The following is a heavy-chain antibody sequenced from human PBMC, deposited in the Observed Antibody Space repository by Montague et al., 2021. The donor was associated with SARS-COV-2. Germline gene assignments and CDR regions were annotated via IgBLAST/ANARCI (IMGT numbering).Heavy chain of an antibody. Sequence: CAISGDSVSRNSAAWDWSRQSPSRGLEWLGRTYYRSKWYNDYAVSVKSRITINPDTSKNQFSLQLNSVTPEDSAVYYCARAGSLCNFDYWGQGTLVTVSS. CDR2: TYYRSKWYN. D-gene: IGHD3-10*01. V-gene: IGHV6-1*01. CDR3: ARAGSLCNFDY. J-gene: IGHJ4*02. CDR1: GDSVSRNSAA.